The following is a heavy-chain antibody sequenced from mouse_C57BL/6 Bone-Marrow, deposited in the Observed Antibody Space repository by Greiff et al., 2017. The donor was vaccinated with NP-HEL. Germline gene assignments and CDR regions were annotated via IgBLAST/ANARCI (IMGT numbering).Heavy chain of an antibody. Sequence: EVKLMESGGGLVKPGGSLKLSCAASGFTFSDYGMHWVRQAPEKGLEWVAYISSGSSTIYYADTVKGRFTISRDNAKNTLFLQMTSLRSEDTAMYYCARVNYLDYWGQGTTLTVSS. CDR1: GFTFSDYG. V-gene: IGHV5-17*01. J-gene: IGHJ2*01. CDR3: ARVNYLDY. CDR2: ISSGSSTI.